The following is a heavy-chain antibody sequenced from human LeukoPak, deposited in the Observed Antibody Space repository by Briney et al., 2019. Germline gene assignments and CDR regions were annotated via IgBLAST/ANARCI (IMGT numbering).Heavy chain of an antibody. V-gene: IGHV2-70*11. J-gene: IGHJ4*02. CDR1: GGSISSSSYY. D-gene: IGHD3-16*01. CDR2: IDWDDDK. CDR3: ARKRAFDGFDY. Sequence: KPSETLSLTCTVSGGSISSSSYYWSWIRQPAGKGLEWLARIDWDDDKYYSTSLKTRLTISKDTSKNQVVLTMTNMDPVDTATYYCARKRAFDGFDYWGQGTLVTVSS.